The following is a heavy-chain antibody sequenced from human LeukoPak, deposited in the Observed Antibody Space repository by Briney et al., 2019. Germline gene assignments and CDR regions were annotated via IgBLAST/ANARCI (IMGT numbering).Heavy chain of an antibody. D-gene: IGHD2-15*01. CDR2: IKQDGSEE. Sequence: TGGSLRLSCAASGFTFNNYWMTWVRQAPGKGLEWVANIKQDGSEEFYVDSVKGRFAISRDNAKNSLFLQMNSLRAEDTGVYYCSSGGWLDIWGQGTLVTVSS. V-gene: IGHV3-7*01. CDR1: GFTFNNYW. CDR3: SSGGWLDI. J-gene: IGHJ4*02.